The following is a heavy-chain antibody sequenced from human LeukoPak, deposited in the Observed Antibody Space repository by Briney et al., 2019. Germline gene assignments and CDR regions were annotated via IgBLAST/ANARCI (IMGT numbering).Heavy chain of an antibody. J-gene: IGHJ4*02. CDR2: INHSGST. Sequence: PSETLSLTCAVYGGSFSGYYWSWIRQPPGKGLEWIGEINHSGSTNYNPSLKSRVTISVDTSKNQFSLKLSSVTAADTAVYYCARHETFNDILTGHFDYWGQGTLVTVSS. V-gene: IGHV4-34*01. D-gene: IGHD3-9*01. CDR3: ARHETFNDILTGHFDY. CDR1: GGSFSGYY.